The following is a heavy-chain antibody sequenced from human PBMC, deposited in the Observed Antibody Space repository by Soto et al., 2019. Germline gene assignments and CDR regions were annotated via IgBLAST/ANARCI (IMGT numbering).Heavy chain of an antibody. CDR1: GFTFSSYG. Sequence: PGGSLRLSCAASGFTFSSYGMHWVRQAPGKGLEWVAVIWYDGSNKYYADSVKGRFTISRDNSKNTLYLQMNSLRAEDTAVYYCARDATRIAVVVEYYFDYWGQGTLVTVSS. V-gene: IGHV3-33*01. J-gene: IGHJ4*02. CDR2: IWYDGSNK. D-gene: IGHD6-19*01. CDR3: ARDATRIAVVVEYYFDY.